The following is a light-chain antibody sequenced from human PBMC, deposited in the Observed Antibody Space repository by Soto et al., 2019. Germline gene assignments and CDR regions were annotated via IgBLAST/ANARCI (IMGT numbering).Light chain of an antibody. Sequence: QSVLTQPASVSGSPGQSITISCTGTSSDVGSYNLVSWYQHHPGKAPKLMIFEVSKRPSGVSNRFSGSKSGNTASLTISGLQAEDEAEYYCSSYAGTYVFGTGTKVTVL. V-gene: IGLV2-23*02. J-gene: IGLJ1*01. CDR1: SSDVGSYNL. CDR2: EVS. CDR3: SSYAGTYV.